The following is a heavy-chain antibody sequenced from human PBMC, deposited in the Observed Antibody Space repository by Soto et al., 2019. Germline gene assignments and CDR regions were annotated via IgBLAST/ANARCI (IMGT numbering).Heavy chain of an antibody. J-gene: IGHJ6*02. D-gene: IGHD6-13*01. CDR1: GYTFTSYA. Sequence: GASVKVSCKASGYTFTSYAMHWVRQAPGQRLEWMGWINAGHGNTKYSQKFQGRVTITSDTSASTAYMELSSLSSEDTAVYYCARESRYYYYGMDVWGQGTTVTVSS. CDR3: ARESRYYYYGMDV. V-gene: IGHV1-3*01. CDR2: INAGHGNT.